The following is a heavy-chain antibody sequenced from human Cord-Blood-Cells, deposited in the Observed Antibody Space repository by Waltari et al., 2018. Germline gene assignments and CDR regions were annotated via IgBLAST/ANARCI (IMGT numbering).Heavy chain of an antibody. CDR1: GFSLSNARMG. V-gene: IGHV2-26*01. D-gene: IGHD1-26*01. Sequence: QVTLKESGPVLVKPTETLTLTCTVSGFSLSNARMGVSWIRQPPGKALEWLAHIFSNDEKSYSTSLKSRLTISKDTSKSQVVLTMTNMDPVDTATYYCARVTGTWVAFDIWCQGTMVTVSS. CDR3: ARVTGTWVAFDI. J-gene: IGHJ3*02. CDR2: IFSNDEK.